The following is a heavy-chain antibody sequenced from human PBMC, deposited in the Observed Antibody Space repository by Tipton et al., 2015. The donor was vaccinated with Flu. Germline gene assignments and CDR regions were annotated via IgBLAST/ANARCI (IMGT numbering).Heavy chain of an antibody. D-gene: IGHD2-21*01. CDR2: IKQDGSVK. V-gene: IGHV3-7*03. CDR1: GFTFSNYW. J-gene: IGHJ4*02. CDR3: ARQIGGGDCY. Sequence: SLRLSCSASGFTFSNYWMHWVRQAPGKGLEWVANIKQDGSVKYYVDSVKGRFTISRDNAKNSLYLQMNSLRAEDTAVYYCARQIGGGDCYWGQGTLVTVSS.